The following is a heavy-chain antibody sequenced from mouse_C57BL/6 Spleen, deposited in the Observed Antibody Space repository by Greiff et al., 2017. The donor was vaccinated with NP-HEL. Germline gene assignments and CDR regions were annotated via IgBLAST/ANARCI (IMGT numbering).Heavy chain of an antibody. J-gene: IGHJ2*01. CDR1: GFTFSSYA. D-gene: IGHD4-1*01. V-gene: IGHV5-4*01. Sequence: EVQRVESGGGLVKPGGSLKLSCAASGFTFSSYAMSWVRQTPEKRLEWVATISDGGSYTYYPDNVKGRFTISRDNAKNNLYLQMSHLKSEDTAMYYCARDPKLGRFDYWGQGTTLTVSS. CDR2: ISDGGSYT. CDR3: ARDPKLGRFDY.